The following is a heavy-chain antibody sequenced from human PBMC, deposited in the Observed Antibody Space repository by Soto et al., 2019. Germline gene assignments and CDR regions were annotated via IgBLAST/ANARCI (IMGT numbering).Heavy chain of an antibody. CDR2: INAGNGNT. CDR3: ASSGSTVTYPRYFDY. J-gene: IGHJ4*02. V-gene: IGHV1-3*01. D-gene: IGHD4-17*01. Sequence: SVKVSCKASGYTFTSYAMHWVRQAPGQRLEWMGWINAGNGNTKYSQKFQGRVTITRDTSASTAYMELSSLRSEDTAVYYCASSGSTVTYPRYFDYWGQGNMVTVYS. CDR1: GYTFTSYA.